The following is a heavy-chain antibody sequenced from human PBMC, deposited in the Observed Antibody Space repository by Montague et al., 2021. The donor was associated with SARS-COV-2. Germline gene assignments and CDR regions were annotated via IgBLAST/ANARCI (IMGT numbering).Heavy chain of an antibody. CDR3: ARDVRYYYDQ. Sequence: SETLSLTCSVSGGSMSSYRWVWIRQPPGKGLEWIGYVSYRGSTXXXLSIKSRVTISLDTSKNRFSLRVTSVTAADTAVYYCARDVRYYYDQWGQGILVTVSS. J-gene: IGHJ4*01. CDR2: VSYRGST. CDR1: GGSMSSYR. D-gene: IGHD3-10*01. V-gene: IGHV4-59*01.